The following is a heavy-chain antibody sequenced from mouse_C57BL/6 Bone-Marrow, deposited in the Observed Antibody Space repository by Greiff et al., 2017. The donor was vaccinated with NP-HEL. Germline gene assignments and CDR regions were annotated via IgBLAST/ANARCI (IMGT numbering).Heavy chain of an antibody. V-gene: IGHV1-81*01. CDR1: GYTFTSYG. Sequence: VKLVESGAELARPGASVKLSCKASGYTFTSYGISWVKQRTGQGLEWIGEIYPRSGNTYYNEKFKGKATLTADKSSSTAYMELRSLTSEDSAVYFCNDYDDYYAMDYWGQGTSVTVSS. D-gene: IGHD2-4*01. CDR3: NDYDDYYAMDY. CDR2: IYPRSGNT. J-gene: IGHJ4*01.